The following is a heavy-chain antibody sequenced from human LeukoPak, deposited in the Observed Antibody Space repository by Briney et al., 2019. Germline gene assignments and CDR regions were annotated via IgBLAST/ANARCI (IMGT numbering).Heavy chain of an antibody. CDR1: GGSISRYY. CDR3: ARGYDSSGYLSLYYYYGMDV. V-gene: IGHV4-59*01. J-gene: IGHJ6*02. CDR2: IYYSGST. Sequence: SETLSLTCLVSGGSISRYYWSWIRQPPGKGLEWIGYIYYSGSTNYNPSLKSRVTISVDTSKNQFSLKLSSVTAADTAVYYCARGYDSSGYLSLYYYYGMDVWGQGTTVTVSS. D-gene: IGHD3-22*01.